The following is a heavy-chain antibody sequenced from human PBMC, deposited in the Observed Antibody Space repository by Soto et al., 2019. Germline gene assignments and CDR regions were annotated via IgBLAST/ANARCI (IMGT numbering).Heavy chain of an antibody. CDR2: IWYDGSNK. CDR1: GFTFSSYG. Sequence: PGGSLRLSCAASGFTFSSYGMHWVRQAPGKGLEWVAVIWYDGSNKYYADSVKGRFTISRDNSKNTLYLQMNSLRAEDTAVYYCAREGYCSGGSCAHDAFDIWGQGTMVTVSS. V-gene: IGHV3-33*01. D-gene: IGHD2-15*01. J-gene: IGHJ3*02. CDR3: AREGYCSGGSCAHDAFDI.